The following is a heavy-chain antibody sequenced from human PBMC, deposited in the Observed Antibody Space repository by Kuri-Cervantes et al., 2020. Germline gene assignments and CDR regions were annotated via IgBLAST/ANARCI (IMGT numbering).Heavy chain of an antibody. CDR3: AREKPHEDIVLGVYAQANYFDY. D-gene: IGHD2-8*02. CDR1: GFTFSSYG. V-gene: IGHV3-23*01. J-gene: IGHJ4*02. CDR2: ISASGGST. Sequence: GESLKISCAASGFTFSSYGMSWVRQAPGKGLEWVSAISASGGSTYYADSVKGRFTISRDNSKNTLYLQMHSLRAEDTAVYYCAREKPHEDIVLGVYAQANYFDYWGQGPLVTVSS.